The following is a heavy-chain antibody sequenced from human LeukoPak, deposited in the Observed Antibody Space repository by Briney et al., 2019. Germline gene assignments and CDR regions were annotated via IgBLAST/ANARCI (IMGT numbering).Heavy chain of an antibody. V-gene: IGHV4-39*01. Sequence: PSETLSLTCTVSGGSISSSTYYWGWIRQPPGKGLEWIGSIYYSGSTYYNPSLKSRVTISVDTPKNQFSLKLSSVTAADTAVYYCARTGYLGIDYWGQGTLVTVSS. CDR3: ARTGYLGIDY. D-gene: IGHD1-26*01. CDR1: GGSISSSTYY. CDR2: IYYSGST. J-gene: IGHJ4*02.